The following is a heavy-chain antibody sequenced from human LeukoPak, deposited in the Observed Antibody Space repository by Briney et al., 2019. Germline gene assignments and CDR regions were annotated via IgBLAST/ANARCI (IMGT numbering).Heavy chain of an antibody. CDR3: AGRRGNYQGFDY. V-gene: IGHV4-4*07. Sequence: PSETLSLTCTVSGGSISSYYWSWIRQPAGKGLEWIGHIYASGTTNYNPSLKSRVTMSVDMFKNKFSLKLRSMTAADTAVYYCAGRRGNYQGFDYWGQGTLVTVSS. J-gene: IGHJ4*02. D-gene: IGHD1-7*01. CDR1: GGSISSYY. CDR2: IYASGTT.